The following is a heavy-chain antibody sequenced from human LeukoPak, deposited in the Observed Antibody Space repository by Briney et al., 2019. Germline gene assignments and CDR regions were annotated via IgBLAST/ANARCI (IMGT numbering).Heavy chain of an antibody. Sequence: SETLSLTCTVSGGSISSYYWNWIRQSPGKGLEWIGYIYYSGSTNYNPSLKSRVTISVDTSKNQFSLKLSSVTAADAAVYYCARSSGGDDWYFDLWGRGTLVTVSS. V-gene: IGHV4-59*08. CDR1: GGSISSYY. D-gene: IGHD2-21*02. CDR2: IYYSGST. CDR3: ARSSGGDDWYFDL. J-gene: IGHJ2*01.